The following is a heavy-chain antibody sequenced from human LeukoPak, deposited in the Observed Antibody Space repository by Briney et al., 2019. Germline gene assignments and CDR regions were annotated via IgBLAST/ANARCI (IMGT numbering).Heavy chain of an antibody. CDR1: GYTFTSYG. Sequence: ASVKVSCKASGYTFTSYGISWVRQAPGQGLEWMGWISAYNGNTNYAQKLQGRVTITTDTSTSTAYMELRSLRSDDTAVYYCARDHGRAAAGRSFDYWGQGTLVTVSS. CDR3: ARDHGRAAAGRSFDY. V-gene: IGHV1-18*01. J-gene: IGHJ4*02. CDR2: ISAYNGNT. D-gene: IGHD6-13*01.